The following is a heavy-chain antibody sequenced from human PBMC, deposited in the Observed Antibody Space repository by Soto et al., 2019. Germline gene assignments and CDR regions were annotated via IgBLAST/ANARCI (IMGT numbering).Heavy chain of an antibody. Sequence: SETLSLTCTVSGGSVSSGSYYWSWIRQPPGKGLEWIGYIYYSGSTNYNPSLKSRVTISVDTSKNQFSLKLSSVTAADTAVYYCARDRGTVVFDYWGQGTLVTVSS. CDR1: GGSVSSGSYY. V-gene: IGHV4-61*01. CDR2: IYYSGST. D-gene: IGHD2-15*01. J-gene: IGHJ4*02. CDR3: ARDRGTVVFDY.